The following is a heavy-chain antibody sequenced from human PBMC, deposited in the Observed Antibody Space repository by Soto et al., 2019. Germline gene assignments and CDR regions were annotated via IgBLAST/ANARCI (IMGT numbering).Heavy chain of an antibody. CDR1: GFTFSRYG. CDR3: AKDGDFEHRALWGLDR. Sequence: GGSLRLSCAASGFTFSRYGMHWVRQAPGKGLEWVAVISYDGSNIYYGDSVKGRFTISRDNSKNTVFLQMNSLRAEDTAVYYCAKDGDFEHRALWGLDRWGQGTLVTVSS. V-gene: IGHV3-30*18. CDR2: ISYDGSNI. D-gene: IGHD3-9*01. J-gene: IGHJ5*02.